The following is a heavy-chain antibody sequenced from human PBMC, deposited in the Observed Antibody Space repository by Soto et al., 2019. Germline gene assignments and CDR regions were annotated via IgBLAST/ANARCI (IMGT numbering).Heavy chain of an antibody. J-gene: IGHJ4*02. Sequence: ASVKVSCKASGYTFTSYYMHWVRQAPGQGLEWMGIINPSGGSTSYAQKFQGRVTMTRDTSTSTVYMELSSLRSEDTAVYYCARDPHYYDSSGAWYYFDYWGQGTLVTVSS. CDR2: INPSGGST. CDR1: GYTFTSYY. V-gene: IGHV1-46*01. D-gene: IGHD3-22*01. CDR3: ARDPHYYDSSGAWYYFDY.